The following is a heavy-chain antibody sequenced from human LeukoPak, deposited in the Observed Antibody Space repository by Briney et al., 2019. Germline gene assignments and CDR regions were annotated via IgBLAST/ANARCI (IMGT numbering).Heavy chain of an antibody. J-gene: IGHJ4*02. CDR2: IYHSGST. D-gene: IGHD5-18*01. CDR3: ARRPRGYSYGYFDY. CDR1: GGSISSSNW. Sequence: PSGTLSLTCAVSGGSISSSNWWSWVRQPPGKGLEWIGEIYHSGSTNYNPSLKSRVTISVDTSKNQFSLKLSSVTAADTAVYYCARRPRGYSYGYFDYWGQGTLVTVSS. V-gene: IGHV4-4*02.